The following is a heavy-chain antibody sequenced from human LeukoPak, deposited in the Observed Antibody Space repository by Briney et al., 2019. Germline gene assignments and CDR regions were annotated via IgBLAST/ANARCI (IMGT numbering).Heavy chain of an antibody. CDR3: AREGTMWASIAAGFDP. Sequence: SETLSLTCTVSGVSISSGDYYWSWIRQPPGKGLEWIGYIYYSGSTYYNPSLKSRVTISVDTSKNQFSLKLSSVTAADTAVYYCAREGTMWASIAAGFDPWGQGTLVTVSS. CDR1: GVSISSGDYY. V-gene: IGHV4-30-4*01. CDR2: IYYSGST. D-gene: IGHD6-13*01. J-gene: IGHJ5*02.